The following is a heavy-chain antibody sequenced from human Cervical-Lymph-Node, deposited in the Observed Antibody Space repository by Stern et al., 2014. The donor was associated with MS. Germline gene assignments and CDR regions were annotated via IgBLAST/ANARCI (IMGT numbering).Heavy chain of an antibody. V-gene: IGHV3-64*01. CDR3: AKEDRGFSQIDY. J-gene: IGHJ4*02. D-gene: IGHD3-22*01. CDR1: GFTFSNLS. Sequence: EVQLVESGAEVVQPGGSLKISCGASGFTFSNLSMHWIRQTPGQGLEFVSTISIDGGTAYYANSLKGRFTVSRDNSKNALYLQMGSLRAEDTAVYYCAKEDRGFSQIDYWGQGTLVTVSS. CDR2: ISIDGGTA.